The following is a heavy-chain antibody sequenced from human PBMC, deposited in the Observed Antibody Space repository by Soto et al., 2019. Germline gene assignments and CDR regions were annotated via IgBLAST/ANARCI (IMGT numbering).Heavy chain of an antibody. V-gene: IGHV3-9*01. CDR3: AKVNRDGYNYDAFDI. Sequence: GGSLRLSCAASGFTFDDYAMHWVRQAPGKGLEWVSGISWNSGSIGYADSVKGRFTISRDNAKNSLYLQMNSLRAEDTALYYCAKVNRDGYNYDAFDIWGQGTMVTVSS. CDR2: ISWNSGSI. CDR1: GFTFDDYA. D-gene: IGHD5-12*01. J-gene: IGHJ3*02.